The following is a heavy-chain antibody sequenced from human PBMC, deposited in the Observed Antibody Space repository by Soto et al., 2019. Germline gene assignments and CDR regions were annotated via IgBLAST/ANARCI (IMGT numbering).Heavy chain of an antibody. V-gene: IGHV3-23*01. CDR3: AKDYALSYDFFQGGFDY. Sequence: PGGSLRLSCAASGFTFSSYAMSWVRQAPGKGLEWVSAISGSGGSTYYADSVKGRFTISRDNSKNTLYLQMNSLRAEDTAVYYCAKDYALSYDFFQGGFDYWGQGTLVTVSS. J-gene: IGHJ4*02. CDR1: GFTFSSYA. D-gene: IGHD3-3*01. CDR2: ISGSGGST.